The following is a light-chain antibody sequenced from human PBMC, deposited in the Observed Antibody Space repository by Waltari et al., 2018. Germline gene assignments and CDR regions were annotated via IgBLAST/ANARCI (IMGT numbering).Light chain of an antibody. CDR3: QSYDSSNRV. CDR2: EDN. CDR1: RGSIASNY. V-gene: IGLV6-57*01. Sequence: NFMLTQPHSVSESPGKTVTISCTRSRGSIASNYVQWYQPRPGSSPTTVIYEDNQRPSGVPDRFSGSIDSSSNSASLTISGLKTEDEADYYCQSYDSSNRVFGGGTNLTVL. J-gene: IGLJ3*02.